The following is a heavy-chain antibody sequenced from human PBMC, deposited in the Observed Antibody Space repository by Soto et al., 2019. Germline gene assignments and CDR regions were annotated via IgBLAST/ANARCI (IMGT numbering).Heavy chain of an antibody. J-gene: IGHJ5*02. CDR3: ARSYISSSYWFDP. V-gene: IGHV1-46*03. Sequence: ASVKVSCKASGYSFITYFMHWVRQAPGQGLEWMGVINPSCGTTSYAQKFQDRVTMTRDTSASTVYMELSSLRSEDTAIYYCARSYISSSYWFDPWGQGTLVTVSS. CDR2: INPSCGTT. CDR1: GYSFITYF. D-gene: IGHD6-6*01.